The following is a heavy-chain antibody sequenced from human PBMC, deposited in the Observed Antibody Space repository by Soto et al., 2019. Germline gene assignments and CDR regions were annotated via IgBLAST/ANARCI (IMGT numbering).Heavy chain of an antibody. Sequence: PGGSLRLSCAASGFTVSGNYVRWVRQAPGKGLEWVANIKQDGSEKYYVDSVKGRFTISRDNAKNSLYLQMNSLRAEDSAVYYCAREYAFLEWLLKENYYYYGMDVWGQGTTVTVSS. D-gene: IGHD3-3*02. V-gene: IGHV3-7*01. J-gene: IGHJ6*02. CDR2: IKQDGSEK. CDR1: GFTVSGNY. CDR3: AREYAFLEWLLKENYYYYGMDV.